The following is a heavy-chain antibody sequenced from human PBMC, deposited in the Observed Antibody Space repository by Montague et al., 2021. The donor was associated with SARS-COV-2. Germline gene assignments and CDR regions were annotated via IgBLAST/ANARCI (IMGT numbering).Heavy chain of an antibody. CDR3: ARDGGFYGSGGYSL. V-gene: IGHV4-4*07. CDR2: IFASGGT. J-gene: IGHJ4*02. Sequence: SKTLSLTCTVSGGSIRSYSWSWIRQPAAKGLDWIGRIFASGGTIYSPSLRSRVSMSVDASKNQFSFILTSVTAADTGVYFCARDGGFYGSGGYSLWGQGTLVTVSS. CDR1: GGSIRSYS. D-gene: IGHD3-10*01.